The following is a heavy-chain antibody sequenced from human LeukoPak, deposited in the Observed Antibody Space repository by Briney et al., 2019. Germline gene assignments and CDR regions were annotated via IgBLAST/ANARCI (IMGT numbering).Heavy chain of an antibody. V-gene: IGHV3-74*01. D-gene: IGHD2-8*02. J-gene: IGHJ4*02. CDR1: EFTFRTYW. Sequence: GGSLRLSCAASEFTFRTYWMHWVRQAPGKGLVWVSGIRGDESKTTYADSVKGRFTISRDNAKNTLYLQMNSLRAEDTAVYYCARDTVSAFDYWGQGALVTVSS. CDR2: IRGDESKT. CDR3: ARDTVSAFDY.